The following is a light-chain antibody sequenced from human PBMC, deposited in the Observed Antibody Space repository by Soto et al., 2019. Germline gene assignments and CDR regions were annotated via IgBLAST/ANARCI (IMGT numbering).Light chain of an antibody. CDR2: EGS. J-gene: IGLJ2*01. V-gene: IGLV2-23*01. CDR3: CSYAGSSSHVV. Sequence: QSALTQPASVSGSPGQSITISCTGTSSDVGSYNLVSWYQQHPGKAPKLMIYEGSKRPSGVSNCFSGSKSGNTASLTISGLQAEDEADYYCCSYAGSSSHVVFGGGTQLTVL. CDR1: SSDVGSYNL.